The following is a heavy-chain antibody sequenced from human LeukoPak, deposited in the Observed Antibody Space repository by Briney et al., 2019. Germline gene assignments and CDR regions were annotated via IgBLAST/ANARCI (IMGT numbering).Heavy chain of an antibody. J-gene: IGHJ3*02. D-gene: IGHD3-10*01. CDR2: IYHRGRT. CDR3: ARHGEDAFDI. CDR1: GGSISSSNW. Sequence: SETLSLTCAVSGGSISSSNWWSWVRHPPGKGLEWIGEIYHRGRTNYNPSIKSRVTISVDKSKNQFSLELSSVTAADTAVYYCARHGEDAFDIWGQGTMVTVSS. V-gene: IGHV4-4*02.